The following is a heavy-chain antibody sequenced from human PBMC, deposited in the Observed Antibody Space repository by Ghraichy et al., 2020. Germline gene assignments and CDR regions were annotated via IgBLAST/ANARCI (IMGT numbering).Heavy chain of an antibody. D-gene: IGHD3-10*01. CDR1: GFSLSTSGMC. Sequence: QTLSLTCTFSGFSLSTSGMCVSWIRQPPGKALEWLARIDWDDDKYYSTSLKTRLTISKDTSKNQVVLTMTNMDPVDTATYYCARNGLYYGSGSYLYWGQGTLVTVSS. J-gene: IGHJ4*02. V-gene: IGHV2-70*11. CDR2: IDWDDDK. CDR3: ARNGLYYGSGSYLY.